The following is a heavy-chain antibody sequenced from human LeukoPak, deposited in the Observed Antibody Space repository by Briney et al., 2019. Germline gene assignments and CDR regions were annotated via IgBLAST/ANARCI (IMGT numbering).Heavy chain of an antibody. D-gene: IGHD6-19*01. CDR3: ARVSAVRYAFDI. CDR1: GFTFSSYE. J-gene: IGHJ3*02. V-gene: IGHV3-48*03. Sequence: GGSLRLSCAASGFTFSSYEMNWVRQAPGKGLEWVSYISSSGSTIYYADSVKGRFTISRDNAKNTLYLQMNSLRAEDTAVYYCARVSAVRYAFDIWGQGTMVTVSS. CDR2: ISSSGSTI.